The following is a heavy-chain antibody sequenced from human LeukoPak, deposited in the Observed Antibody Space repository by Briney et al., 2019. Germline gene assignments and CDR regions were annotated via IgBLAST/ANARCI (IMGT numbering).Heavy chain of an antibody. D-gene: IGHD4-23*01. V-gene: IGHV4-59*08. CDR2: SYFTGNP. CDR1: GSISSYY. Sequence: SETLSLTCIVSGSISSYYWTWIRQPPGKGLEWIGHSYFTGNPDYNPSLKSRVTISVDPPKNQFSLKLTSVTAADTAVYYCAGLRSTVAWASFDYWGQGILVTVSS. CDR3: AGLRSTVAWASFDY. J-gene: IGHJ4*02.